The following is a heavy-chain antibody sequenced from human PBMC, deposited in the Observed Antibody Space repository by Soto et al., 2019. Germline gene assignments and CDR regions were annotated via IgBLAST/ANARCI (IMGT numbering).Heavy chain of an antibody. CDR3: ARHSPPFFYGSGPWDV. V-gene: IGHV4-59*08. CDR2: IYSSGST. Sequence: QVQLQESGPGLVRPSETLSLTCTVSGGSISNSYWSWLRQSPGKGLEWIGYIYSSGSTNYTPSLTGGVTIPIDTSKHQFSLKFTSLTPADTAVYYCARHSPPFFYGSGPWDVWGQGTTVTVSS. D-gene: IGHD3-10*01. J-gene: IGHJ6*02. CDR1: GGSISNSY.